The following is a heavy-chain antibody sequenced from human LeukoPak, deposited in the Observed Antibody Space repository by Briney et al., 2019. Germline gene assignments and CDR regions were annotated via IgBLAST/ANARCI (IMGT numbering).Heavy chain of an antibody. Sequence: SVKVSCKASGYTFTSYGISWVRQAPGQGLEWMGGIIPIFGTANYAQKFQGRVTITADESTSTAYMELSSLRSEDTAVYYCASLSPYDAFDIWGQGTMVTVSS. V-gene: IGHV1-69*13. CDR1: GYTFTSYG. J-gene: IGHJ3*02. D-gene: IGHD3-16*01. CDR2: IIPIFGTA. CDR3: ASLSPYDAFDI.